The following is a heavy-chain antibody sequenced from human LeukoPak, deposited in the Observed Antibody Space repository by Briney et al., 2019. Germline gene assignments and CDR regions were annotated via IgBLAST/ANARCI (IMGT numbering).Heavy chain of an antibody. CDR1: GFTFSSYG. D-gene: IGHD6-19*01. CDR2: ISYDGSNK. CDR3: ANMYSGGAIWELYGMDV. J-gene: IGHJ6*02. V-gene: IGHV3-30*18. Sequence: GGSLRLSCAASGFTFSSYGMHRVRQAPGKGLEWVAVISYDGSNKYYADSVKGRFTISRDNSKNTLYLQMNSLRAEDSAVDYWANMYSGGAIWELYGMDVWGQGTTVTVS.